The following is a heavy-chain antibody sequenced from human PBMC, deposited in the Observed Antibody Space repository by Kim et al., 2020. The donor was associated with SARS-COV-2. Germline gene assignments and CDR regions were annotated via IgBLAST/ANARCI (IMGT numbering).Heavy chain of an antibody. J-gene: IGHJ4*02. D-gene: IGHD6-13*01. CDR2: IGTAGDT. CDR1: GFTFSSYD. V-gene: IGHV3-13*01. Sequence: GGSLRLSCAASGFTFSSYDMHWVRQATGKGLEWVSAIGTAGDTYYPGYVKGGFTTSRENDKNNLYLQMNSRRAGDKAVYYCARLPQQLSRGLARYFDYWGQGTLVTVSS. CDR3: ARLPQQLSRGLARYFDY.